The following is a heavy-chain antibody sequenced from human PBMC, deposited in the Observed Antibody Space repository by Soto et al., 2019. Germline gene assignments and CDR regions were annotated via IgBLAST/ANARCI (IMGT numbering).Heavy chain of an antibody. CDR3: ARGVRFGGYCSSTSCATRDWFDP. V-gene: IGHV1-8*01. Sequence: ASVKVSCKASGYTFTSYDINWVRQATGQGLEWMGWMNPNSGNTGYAQKFQGRVTMTRNTSISTAYMELSSLRSEGTAVYYCARGVRFGGYCSSTSCATRDWFDPWGQGTLVTVSS. CDR1: GYTFTSYD. D-gene: IGHD2-2*01. CDR2: MNPNSGNT. J-gene: IGHJ5*02.